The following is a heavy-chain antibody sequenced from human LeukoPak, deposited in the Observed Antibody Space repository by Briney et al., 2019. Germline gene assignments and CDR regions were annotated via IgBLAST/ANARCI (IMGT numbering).Heavy chain of an antibody. CDR2: ISGGGGST. Sequence: GGSLRLSCAASGFTFSSYAMSWVRQAPGKGLEWVSAISGGGGSTYYADSVKGRFTISRDNSKNTLYVQMNSLRAEDTAVYYCAKGRWQQLVYCMDVWGKGTTVTVSS. CDR3: AKGRWQQLVYCMDV. V-gene: IGHV3-23*01. D-gene: IGHD6-13*01. J-gene: IGHJ6*03. CDR1: GFTFSSYA.